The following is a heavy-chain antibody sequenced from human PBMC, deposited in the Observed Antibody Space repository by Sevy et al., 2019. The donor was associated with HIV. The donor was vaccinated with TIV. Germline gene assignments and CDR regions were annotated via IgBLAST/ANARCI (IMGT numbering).Heavy chain of an antibody. J-gene: IGHJ4*02. CDR3: TRDPATTQDSGYDYD. CDR1: GFTFGDYA. V-gene: IGHV3-49*03. Sequence: GGSLRLSCTASGFTFGDYAMSWFRQAPGKGLEWVGFIRSKAYGGTTEYAASVKGRFTISRDVSKSIAYLQMNSLKTEDTAVYYCTRDPATTQDSGYDYDWGQGTLVTVSS. D-gene: IGHD5-12*01. CDR2: IRSKAYGGTT.